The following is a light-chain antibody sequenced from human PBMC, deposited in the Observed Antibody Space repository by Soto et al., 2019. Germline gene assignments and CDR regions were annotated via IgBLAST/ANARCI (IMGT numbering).Light chain of an antibody. J-gene: IGKJ1*01. CDR2: GAS. Sequence: EIVLTQSPATLSLSPGERANISCRASQSVTTYLAWYQQKPGQAPRLLIDGASTRATGIPDRFSGSGSGTDFTLTISRLEPEDVAVYYCQQYEAVVTFGQGTKVDIK. CDR3: QQYEAVVT. V-gene: IGKV3-20*01. CDR1: QSVTTY.